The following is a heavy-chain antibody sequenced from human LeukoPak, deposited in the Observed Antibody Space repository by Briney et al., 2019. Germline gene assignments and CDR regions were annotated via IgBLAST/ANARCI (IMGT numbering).Heavy chain of an antibody. CDR2: ISGSGGSA. Sequence: GGSLRLSCAASGFTFSSYAMSWVRQAPGKGLEWVSAISGSGGSAYYADSVKGRFTISRDNSKNTLYLQMNSLRAEDTAVYYCAKDNGYYDSSGYYYNWFDPWGQGTLVTVSS. J-gene: IGHJ5*02. CDR3: AKDNGYYDSSGYYYNWFDP. CDR1: GFTFSSYA. V-gene: IGHV3-23*01. D-gene: IGHD3-22*01.